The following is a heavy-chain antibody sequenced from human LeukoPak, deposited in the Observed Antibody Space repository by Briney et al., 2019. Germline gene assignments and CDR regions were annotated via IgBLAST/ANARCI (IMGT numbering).Heavy chain of an antibody. Sequence: GGSLRLSCAASGFTVSRNYMSWVRQAPGKGLEWASVIYSGGRSYYADSVRGRFTISRDNSKNTLYLQMNSLRVEDTAVYYCARAGPSSSWHQFDYWGQGTLVTVSS. V-gene: IGHV3-66*01. CDR1: GFTVSRNY. D-gene: IGHD6-13*01. J-gene: IGHJ4*02. CDR3: ARAGPSSSWHQFDY. CDR2: IYSGGRS.